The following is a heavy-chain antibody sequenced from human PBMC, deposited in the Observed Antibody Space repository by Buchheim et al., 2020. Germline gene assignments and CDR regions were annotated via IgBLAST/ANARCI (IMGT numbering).Heavy chain of an antibody. CDR1: GFDFSTYG. D-gene: IGHD1-1*01. V-gene: IGHV3-33*01. CDR3: ASAGNAAPFNY. Sequence: QVQLVESGGGVVQPGRSLRLSCAASGFDFSTYGMHWVRQAPGKGLEWLAIIWFDGSQQYYADSVKGRFTISRDNSKNTLYLQRTSLRAEDTAMYYCASAGNAAPFNYWGKGTL. CDR2: IWFDGSQQ. J-gene: IGHJ4*02.